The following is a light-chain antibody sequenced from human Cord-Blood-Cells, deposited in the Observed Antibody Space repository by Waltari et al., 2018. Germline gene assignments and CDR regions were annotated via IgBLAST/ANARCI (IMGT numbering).Light chain of an antibody. CDR1: SSDVGGSNY. V-gene: IGLV2-11*01. Sequence: QSALTQPRSVSGSPGQSVTISCTGTSSDVGGSNYVSWYQQHPGKAPNPLIYDVSNRPAGVRDRFSGSKAGITASLTSSVLQAEDEADYYCCSYAGSYTWVFGGGTNLTVL. CDR2: DVS. CDR3: CSYAGSYTWV. J-gene: IGLJ3*02.